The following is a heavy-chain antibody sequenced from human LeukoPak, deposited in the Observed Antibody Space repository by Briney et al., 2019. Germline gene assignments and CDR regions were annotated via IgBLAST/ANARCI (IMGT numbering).Heavy chain of an antibody. CDR1: GFTFSGSA. Sequence: GGSLKLSCAASGFTFSGSAMHWVRQASGKGLEWVGRIRSKANSYATAYAASVKGRFTISRDDSKNTAYLQMNSLKTEDTAVYYCTRGTTVTTQGPYYYYYYMDVWGKGTTVTVSS. D-gene: IGHD4-17*01. V-gene: IGHV3-73*01. CDR2: IRSKANSYAT. J-gene: IGHJ6*03. CDR3: TRGTTVTTQGPYYYYYYMDV.